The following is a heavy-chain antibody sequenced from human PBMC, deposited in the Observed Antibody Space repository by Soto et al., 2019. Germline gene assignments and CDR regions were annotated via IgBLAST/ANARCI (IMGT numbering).Heavy chain of an antibody. J-gene: IGHJ6*02. CDR2: ISSRSDTI. CDR1: GFTFTKFN. Sequence: VQLVESGGGLVQPGGSLRLSCAASGFTFTKFNMNWVRQAPGKGLEWVSYISSRSDTIYYADSVKGRFTISRDNAKSSLYLQVISLRDEDTAVYYCARDCGKGYGMDVWGQGTTVTVSS. V-gene: IGHV3-48*02. CDR3: ARDCGKGYGMDV.